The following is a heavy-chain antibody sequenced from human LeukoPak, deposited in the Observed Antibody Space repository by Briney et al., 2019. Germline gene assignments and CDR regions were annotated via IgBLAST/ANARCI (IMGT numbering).Heavy chain of an antibody. J-gene: IGHJ5*02. CDR1: GYTFTSYG. CDR3: ARSMVVVVAATREVYWFDP. D-gene: IGHD2-15*01. CDR2: ISAYNGNT. Sequence: GASVTVSFKASGYTFTSYGISWVRQAPGQGLEWMGWISAYNGNTNYAQKLQGRVTMTTDTSTSTAYMELRSLRSDDTAVYYCARSMVVVVAATREVYWFDPWGQGTLVTVSS. V-gene: IGHV1-18*01.